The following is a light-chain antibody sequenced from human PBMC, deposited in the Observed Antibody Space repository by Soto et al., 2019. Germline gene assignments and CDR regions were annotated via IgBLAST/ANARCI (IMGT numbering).Light chain of an antibody. CDR1: QSVSSSN. Sequence: RVMALSPDPLSLSPGARTTLSCRPSQSVSSSNLAWYQQKPGQAPSLLIYGASTRATGTPARFSGSGSGTDFTLTISSLQSEDFAVYYCQQYVRSPITFGQGTKVDIK. J-gene: IGKJ1*01. CDR3: QQYVRSPIT. V-gene: IGKV3-15*01. CDR2: GAS.